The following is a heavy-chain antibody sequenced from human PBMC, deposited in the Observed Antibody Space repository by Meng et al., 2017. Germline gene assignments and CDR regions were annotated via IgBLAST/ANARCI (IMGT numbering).Heavy chain of an antibody. CDR2: TYYRSKWYN. Sequence: LRLSCAISGDSVSSNSAAWNWIRQSPARGLEWLGRTYYRSKWYNDYAVSVKSRITINPDTSKNQFSLQLNAVTPEDTAVYYCARVKKAAAGAFDIWGQGTMVTVSS. D-gene: IGHD6-13*01. CDR3: ARVKKAAAGAFDI. V-gene: IGHV6-1*01. CDR1: GDSVSSNSAA. J-gene: IGHJ3*02.